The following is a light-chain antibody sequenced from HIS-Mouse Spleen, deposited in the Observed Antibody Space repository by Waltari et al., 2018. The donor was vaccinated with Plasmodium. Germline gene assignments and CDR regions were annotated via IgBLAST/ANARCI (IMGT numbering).Light chain of an antibody. V-gene: IGKV1-39*01. CDR1: QSISSY. CDR2: AAS. J-gene: IGKJ1*01. Sequence: DIQMTQSPSSLSASVGDRVTITCRASQSISSYLNWYQQKPGKAPKLLIYAASSLQSGVPSRFSGSGSGTDVTLTSSSLQPEDFATYYCQQSYSTPWTFGQGTKVEIK. CDR3: QQSYSTPWT.